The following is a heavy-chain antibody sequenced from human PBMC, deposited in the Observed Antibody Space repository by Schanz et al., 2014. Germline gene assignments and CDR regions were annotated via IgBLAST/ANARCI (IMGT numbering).Heavy chain of an antibody. J-gene: IGHJ4*02. Sequence: QVQLVESGGGVVQPGRSLRLSCAASGITLSGYGLHWVRQAPGKGLEWVGFISFDGRNTGYAHSVKGRFTISRDNSKNTANLQLNSMRAEDTAVYYCARGPVPIQGVPMDFWGQGTLVTVSS. CDR2: ISFDGRNT. CDR1: GITLSGYG. V-gene: IGHV3-30*03. D-gene: IGHD3-10*01. CDR3: ARGPVPIQGVPMDF.